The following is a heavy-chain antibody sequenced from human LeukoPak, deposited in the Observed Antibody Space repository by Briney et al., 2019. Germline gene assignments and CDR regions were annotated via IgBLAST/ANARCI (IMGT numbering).Heavy chain of an antibody. D-gene: IGHD2/OR15-2a*01. CDR3: ARIHFQFYYMDV. V-gene: IGHV4-59*12. Sequence: SETLSLTCTVSGGSISGYYWTWIRQPPGKGLEWIGHIHQRGSTYYNPSLKSRVTISVDRPKNQVSLKLIAMTAADTAVYYCARIHFQFYYMDVWGKGTTVTVSS. CDR2: IHQRGST. J-gene: IGHJ6*03. CDR1: GGSISGYY.